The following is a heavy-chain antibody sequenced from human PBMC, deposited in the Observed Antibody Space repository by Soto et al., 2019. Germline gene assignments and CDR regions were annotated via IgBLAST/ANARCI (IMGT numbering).Heavy chain of an antibody. J-gene: IGHJ4*02. Sequence: QITLKESGPTLVKPTQTLTLTCSFSGFSLSTGGVAVNWIRQSPGKAPEWLALIYWDGDKRYRPSLKNRLAITKDTSKNQVVLSMTDMNPVDTAIYYCARRLITGAGTSFDFWGQGNLVTVSS. V-gene: IGHV2-5*02. CDR1: GFSLSTGGVA. D-gene: IGHD6-13*01. CDR2: IYWDGDK. CDR3: ARRLITGAGTSFDF.